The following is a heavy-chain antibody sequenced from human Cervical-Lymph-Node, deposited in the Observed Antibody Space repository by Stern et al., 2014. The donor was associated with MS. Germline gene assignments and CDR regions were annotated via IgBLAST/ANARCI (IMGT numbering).Heavy chain of an antibody. D-gene: IGHD6-6*01. CDR2: ISYDGSNK. Sequence: MQLVESGGGVVQPGRSLRLSCAASGFTFSSYGMHWVRQAPGQGLEWVAIISYDGSNKYYADSVKGRFTISRDNYKNTLYLQMNSLRAEDTAVYYCAKGYSSSSALYYYYGMDVWGQGTTVTVSS. CDR3: AKGYSSSSALYYYYGMDV. V-gene: IGHV3-30*18. CDR1: GFTFSSYG. J-gene: IGHJ6*02.